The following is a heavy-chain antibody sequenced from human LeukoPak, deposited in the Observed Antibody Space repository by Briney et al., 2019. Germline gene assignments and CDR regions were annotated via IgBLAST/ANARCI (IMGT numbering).Heavy chain of an antibody. CDR3: ARANYSDYPGGYYGMDV. V-gene: IGHV1-18*04. J-gene: IGHJ6*04. CDR2: ISAYNGNT. Sequence: ASVKVSCKASGYTFTSYGISWVRQAPGQGLEWMGWISAYNGNTNYAQKLQGRVTMTTDTSTSTAYMELRSLRSDDTAVYYCARANYSDYPGGYYGMDVWGKGTTVTVSS. CDR1: GYTFTSYG. D-gene: IGHD4-11*01.